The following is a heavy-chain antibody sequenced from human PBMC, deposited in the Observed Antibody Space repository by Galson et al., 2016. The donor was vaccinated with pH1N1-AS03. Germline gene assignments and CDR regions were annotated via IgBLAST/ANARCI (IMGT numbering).Heavy chain of an antibody. J-gene: IGHJ4*02. CDR3: GSSDYGDPIEF. CDR1: GFTFSSNW. Sequence: SLRLSCAASGFTFSSNWMHWVRQAPGKGLVWVSRIISDGRSTSYADSMKGRFTVSRDNARNMLYLEMNSLRVEDTAIYYCGSSDYGDPIEFWGQGALVTVSS. D-gene: IGHD4-17*01. CDR2: IISDGRST. V-gene: IGHV3-74*01.